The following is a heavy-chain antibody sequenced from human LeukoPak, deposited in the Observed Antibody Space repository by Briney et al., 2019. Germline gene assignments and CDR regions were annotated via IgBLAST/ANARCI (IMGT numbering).Heavy chain of an antibody. CDR2: IKQDGSEK. V-gene: IGHV3-7*03. Sequence: PGGSLRLSCAASGFTFSSYWMSWVRQAPGKGLEWVANIKQDGSEKYYVDSVKGRFTISRDNAKNSLYLQMNSLRAEDTAVYYCAKDGVRNSYGFFYMDVWGKGTTVTISS. CDR1: GFTFSSYW. J-gene: IGHJ6*03. CDR3: AKDGVRNSYGFFYMDV. D-gene: IGHD5-18*01.